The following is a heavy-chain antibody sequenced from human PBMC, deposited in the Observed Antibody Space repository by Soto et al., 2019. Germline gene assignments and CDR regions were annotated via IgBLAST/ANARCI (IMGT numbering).Heavy chain of an antibody. D-gene: IGHD3-3*01. CDR3: ASLGYDFWSGYPY. V-gene: IGHV3-7*01. CDR2: IKQDGGDQ. CDR1: GFTFSNYW. Sequence: LGGSLRLSCAASGFTFSNYWMSWVRQAPGKGLEWVANIKQDGGDQYYVDSVKGRFSISRDNAKNSLYLQMNSLRAEDTAVYYCASLGYDFWSGYPYRGQGTLVTVS. J-gene: IGHJ4*02.